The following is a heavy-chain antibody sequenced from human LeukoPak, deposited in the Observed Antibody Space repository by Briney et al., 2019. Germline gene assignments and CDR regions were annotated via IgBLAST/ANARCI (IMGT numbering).Heavy chain of an antibody. CDR1: GVSISSYY. CDR2: IYYSGST. D-gene: IGHD3-10*01. V-gene: IGHV4-59*12. J-gene: IGHJ5*02. Sequence: NPSETLSLTCTVSGVSISSYYWSWIRQPPGKGLEWIGYIYYSGSTNYNPSLKSRVTISVDTSKNQFSLKLSSVTAADTAVYYCARERWQLLWFGEGGHNWFDPWGQGTLVTVSS. CDR3: ARERWQLLWFGEGGHNWFDP.